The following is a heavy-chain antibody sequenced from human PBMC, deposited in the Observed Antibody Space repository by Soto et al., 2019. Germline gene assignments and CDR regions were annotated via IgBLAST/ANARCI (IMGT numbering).Heavy chain of an antibody. J-gene: IGHJ4*02. Sequence: SETLSITCAVYGLSFSGYYWSWIRQPPGKGLEWIGEINHSGSTNYNPSLKSRVTISVDTSKNQFSLKLSSVTAADTAVYYCARGVKLGYCSSTSCYTGNYFDYWGQGTLVTVSS. CDR1: GLSFSGYY. V-gene: IGHV4-34*01. CDR2: INHSGST. D-gene: IGHD2-2*02. CDR3: ARGVKLGYCSSTSCYTGNYFDY.